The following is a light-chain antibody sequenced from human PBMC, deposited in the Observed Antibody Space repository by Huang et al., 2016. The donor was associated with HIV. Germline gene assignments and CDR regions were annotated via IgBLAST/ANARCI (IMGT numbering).Light chain of an antibody. Sequence: EVVLTQSPPTLSLSPGETGTLSCRASQSVATYLSWYQQRPGQGPRLLIYDTSYRAPGAPARFSGTGSGTDFTLTISSLEPEDLAIYYCQQRSNWPLTFGGGTKVEI. CDR1: QSVATY. CDR2: DTS. CDR3: QQRSNWPLT. V-gene: IGKV3-11*01. J-gene: IGKJ4*01.